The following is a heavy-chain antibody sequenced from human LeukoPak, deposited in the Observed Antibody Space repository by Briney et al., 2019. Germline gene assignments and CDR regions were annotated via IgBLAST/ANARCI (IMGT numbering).Heavy chain of an antibody. CDR2: IRFDGSKE. V-gene: IGHV3-30*02. Sequence: GGSLRLSCVASGFIFTTYGMHWVRQAPGRGLEWVAFIRFDGSKEDYGDSVKGRFTISRDSAKNSLYLQMNSLRAEDTAVYYCARSRIKRLVVFGVVPTEPIDYWGQGTLLTVSS. D-gene: IGHD3-3*01. J-gene: IGHJ4*02. CDR1: GFIFTTYG. CDR3: ARSRIKRLVVFGVVPTEPIDY.